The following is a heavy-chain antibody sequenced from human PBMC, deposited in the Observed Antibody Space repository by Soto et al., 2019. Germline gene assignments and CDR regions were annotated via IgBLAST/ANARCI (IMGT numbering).Heavy chain of an antibody. CDR1: GDTFTSHA. CDR3: ARDRAYSSSWYYYGMDV. D-gene: IGHD6-13*01. J-gene: IGHJ6*02. CDR2: INSANGNT. V-gene: IGHV1-3*01. Sequence: ASVKASCKSSGDTFTSHAMHWVRQAPGQRLEWMGWINSANGNTKYSQKFQGRATITRDKSTSTAYMELSSLRSEDTAVYYCARDRAYSSSWYYYGMDVWGQGTTVTVSS.